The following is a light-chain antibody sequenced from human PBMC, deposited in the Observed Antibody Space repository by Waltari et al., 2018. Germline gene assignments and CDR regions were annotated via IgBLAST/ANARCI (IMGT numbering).Light chain of an antibody. Sequence: EVAMTQSPATLSVSPGERATLSCRASQSVYSSLAWYQQKPGQAPRLLIYGASTRASSIPARFSGSGAGTEFTLTISSLQSEDVAVYYCQQYSNWWTFGQGTKVEIK. CDR1: QSVYSS. CDR2: GAS. CDR3: QQYSNWWT. J-gene: IGKJ1*01. V-gene: IGKV3-15*01.